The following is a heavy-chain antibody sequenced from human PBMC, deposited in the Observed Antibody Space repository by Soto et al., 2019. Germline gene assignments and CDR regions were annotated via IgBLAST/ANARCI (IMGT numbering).Heavy chain of an antibody. J-gene: IGHJ3*02. CDR2: IIPIFGTA. V-gene: IGHV1-69*13. CDR1: GGTFSSYA. D-gene: IGHD4-17*01. Sequence: SVKVSCKASGGTFSSYAISWVRQAPGQGLEWMGGIIPIFGTANYAQKFQGRVTITADESTSTAYMELSSLRSEDAAVYYCARGANDYGDFDDAFDIWGQGTMVTVSS. CDR3: ARGANDYGDFDDAFDI.